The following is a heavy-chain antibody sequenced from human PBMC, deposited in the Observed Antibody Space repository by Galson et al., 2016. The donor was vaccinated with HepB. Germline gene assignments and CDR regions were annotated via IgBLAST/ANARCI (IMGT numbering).Heavy chain of an antibody. CDR2: IQYSGSI. D-gene: IGHD6-6*01. CDR3: ARPKDYLGSSFDC. Sequence: SETLSLTCTVSGGSISSYHWSWIRQSPGKGLEWMGYIQYSGSIEYQPSLQSRLTISADPSKSQLSLKLTSVTAADTAVYYCARPKDYLGSSFDCWGQGILVTVSS. J-gene: IGHJ4*02. CDR1: GGSISSYH. V-gene: IGHV4-59*08.